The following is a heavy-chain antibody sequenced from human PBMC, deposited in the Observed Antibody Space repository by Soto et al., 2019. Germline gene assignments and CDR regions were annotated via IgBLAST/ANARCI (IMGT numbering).Heavy chain of an antibody. CDR3: ARDPRDGYNS. D-gene: IGHD5-12*01. Sequence: QVQLVQSGAEVKKPGSSVKAASRPLEGTLSSYAISWVGKAPGQGLEWMGGTIPIFGTANYAQKFQGRVTITADESTSTAYMELSSLRSEDTAVYYCARDPRDGYNSWGQGTLVTVSS. CDR1: EGTLSSYA. CDR2: TIPIFGTA. V-gene: IGHV1-69*12. J-gene: IGHJ4*02.